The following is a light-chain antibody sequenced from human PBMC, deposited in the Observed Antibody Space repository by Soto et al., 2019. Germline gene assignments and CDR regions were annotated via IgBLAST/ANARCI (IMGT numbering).Light chain of an antibody. CDR2: DVS. Sequence: QAVLTQPASVSGSPGQSITISCTGTSSDIGNSNYVSWYQQHPGKAPKLVIYDVSSRPSGISNRFSGSKSANTASLTISGLQTEDEADYYCCAYRSGSTSDVFGTGTKLTVL. V-gene: IGLV2-14*03. CDR3: CAYRSGSTSDV. CDR1: SSDIGNSNY. J-gene: IGLJ1*01.